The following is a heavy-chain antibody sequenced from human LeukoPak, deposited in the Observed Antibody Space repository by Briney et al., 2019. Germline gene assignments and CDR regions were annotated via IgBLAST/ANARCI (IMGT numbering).Heavy chain of an antibody. CDR3: VGEFDP. J-gene: IGHJ5*02. V-gene: IGHV3-23*01. CDR2: ISGDGDSA. Sequence: GGSLRLSCAASGFTFSNYAMNWVRQAPGRGLEWVSTISGDGDSAYCADSVKGRFTISRDNSKNTLSLQMNSLRAEDTAVYYCVGEFDPWGQGTLVTVSS. CDR1: GFTFSNYA.